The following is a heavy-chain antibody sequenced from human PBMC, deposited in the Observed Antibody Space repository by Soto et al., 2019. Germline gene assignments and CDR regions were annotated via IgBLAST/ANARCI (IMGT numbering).Heavy chain of an antibody. V-gene: IGHV1-69*13. CDR3: ARVHIVVVPAAIGYYYYGMDV. Sequence: SVKVSCKASGGTFSSYAISWVRQAPGQGLEWMGGIIPIFGTANYAQKFQGRVTITADESTSTAYMELSSLRSEDTAVYYCARVHIVVVPAAIGYYYYGMDVWGQGTTVTVS. J-gene: IGHJ6*02. CDR2: IIPIFGTA. CDR1: GGTFSSYA. D-gene: IGHD2-2*02.